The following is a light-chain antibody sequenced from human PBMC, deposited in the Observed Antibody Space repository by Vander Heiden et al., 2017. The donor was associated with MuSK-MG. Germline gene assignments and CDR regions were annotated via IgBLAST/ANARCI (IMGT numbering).Light chain of an antibody. CDR3: QQYNNWPLT. CDR2: GAS. CDR1: QNVNSN. Sequence: EIVMTPSPATLSVSREEWATLSCRASQNVNSNLAWYQQKPGQAPRLVIYGASTRATGIPARFSGSGSGTEFTLTISSLQSEDVAVYSCQQYNNWPLTFGGGTKVEIK. V-gene: IGKV3-15*01. J-gene: IGKJ4*01.